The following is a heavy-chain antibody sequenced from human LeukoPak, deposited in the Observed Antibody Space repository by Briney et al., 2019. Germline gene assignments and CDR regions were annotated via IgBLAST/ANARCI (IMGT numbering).Heavy chain of an antibody. CDR2: ISYDGSNK. J-gene: IGHJ4*02. CDR3: ARDLYYDSSGLFDY. CDR1: GFTFSSYA. V-gene: IGHV3-30-3*01. Sequence: GGSLRLSCAASGFTFSSYAMHWVRQAPGKGLEWVAVISYDGSNKYYADSVKGRFTISRDNSKNTLYLQMNSLRAEDTAVYYCARDLYYDSSGLFDYWGQGTLVTVSS. D-gene: IGHD3-22*01.